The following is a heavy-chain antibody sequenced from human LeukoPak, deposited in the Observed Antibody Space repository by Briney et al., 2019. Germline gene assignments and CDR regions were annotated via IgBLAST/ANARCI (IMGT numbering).Heavy chain of an antibody. CDR1: GFTFGDYA. J-gene: IGHJ4*02. Sequence: PGGSLRLSCTASGFTFGDYAMSWVRQAPGKGLEWVGFIRSKAYGGTTEYAASVKGRFTISRDDSKSIAYLQMNSLKTEGTAVYYCTKGLRTAYCGGDCYERFDYWGQGTLVTVSS. CDR2: IRSKAYGGTT. D-gene: IGHD2-21*01. CDR3: TKGLRTAYCGGDCYERFDY. V-gene: IGHV3-49*04.